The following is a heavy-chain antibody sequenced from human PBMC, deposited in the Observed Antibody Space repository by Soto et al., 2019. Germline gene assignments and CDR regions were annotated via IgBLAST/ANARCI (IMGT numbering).Heavy chain of an antibody. CDR2: ISWNSDFI. CDR3: AKDRGSQIFGVVDVLKFYYPDMDV. CDR1: GFTFDDYA. J-gene: IGHJ6*02. Sequence: EVQLVESGGGLVRPGRSLRLSCAASGFTFDDYAMHWVRQAPGKGLEWVSGISWNSDFIAYADSVKGRFTVSRDNANNLLYLQMNSLRAEDTALYYCAKDRGSQIFGVVDVLKFYYPDMDVWGHGPTVNVSS. V-gene: IGHV3-9*01. D-gene: IGHD3-3*01.